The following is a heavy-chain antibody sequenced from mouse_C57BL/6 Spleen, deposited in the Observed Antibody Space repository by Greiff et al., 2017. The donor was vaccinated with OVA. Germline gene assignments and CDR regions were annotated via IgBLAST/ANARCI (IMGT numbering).Heavy chain of an antibody. CDR2: IHPSSGYT. CDR1: GYTFTSYW. V-gene: IGHV1-7*01. Sequence: VQLQQSGAELAKPGASVKLSCKASGYTFTSYWMHWVKQRPGQGLEWIGYIHPSSGYTKYNQKFKDKATLTADKSSSTAYMQLSSLTYDDSAVYYCARRYGSTYWYFDVWGTGTTVTVSS. CDR3: ARRYGSTYWYFDV. J-gene: IGHJ1*03. D-gene: IGHD1-1*01.